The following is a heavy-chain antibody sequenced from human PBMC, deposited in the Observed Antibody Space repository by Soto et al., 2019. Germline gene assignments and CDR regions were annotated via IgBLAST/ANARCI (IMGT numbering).Heavy chain of an antibody. CDR3: AREVQSWFDP. J-gene: IGHJ5*02. CDR2: IYSGGST. CDR1: GFTVSSNY. V-gene: IGHV3-66*01. Sequence: GGSLRLSCAASGFTVSSNYMSWVRQAPGKGLERVSVIYSGGSTYYADSEKGRFTISRDNSKNTLYLQMNSLRAEDTAVFYCAREVQSWFDPWGQGTLVTVSS.